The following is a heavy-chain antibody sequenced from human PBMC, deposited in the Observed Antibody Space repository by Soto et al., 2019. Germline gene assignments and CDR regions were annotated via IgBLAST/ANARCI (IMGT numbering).Heavy chain of an antibody. J-gene: IGHJ4*02. V-gene: IGHV3-66*01. D-gene: IGHD3-10*01. CDR2: IYSGGSGTK. Sequence: EVQLVESGGGLVQPGGSLRLSCAASGFTVSSYYMSWVRQAPGKGLEWVSVIYSGGSGTKYYAGSVKGRFTISRDISKNTVYLQMNSLRAEDTAVYYCARDGSSRPTEYWGQGTLVTVSS. CDR3: ARDGSSRPTEY. CDR1: GFTVSSYY.